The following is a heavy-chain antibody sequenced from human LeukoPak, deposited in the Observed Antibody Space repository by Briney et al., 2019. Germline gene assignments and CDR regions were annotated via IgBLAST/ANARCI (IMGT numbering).Heavy chain of an antibody. D-gene: IGHD2-15*01. J-gene: IGHJ4*02. CDR2: IIPIFGTA. CDR1: GGTFSSYA. Sequence: SVKVSCKASGGTFSSYAISWVRQAPGQGLEWMGGIIPIFGTANYAQKFQGRVTITADESTSTAYMELSSLRSEDTAVYYCASPRYCSGGSCQYFDYWGQGNLVTVSS. CDR3: ASPRYCSGGSCQYFDY. V-gene: IGHV1-69*13.